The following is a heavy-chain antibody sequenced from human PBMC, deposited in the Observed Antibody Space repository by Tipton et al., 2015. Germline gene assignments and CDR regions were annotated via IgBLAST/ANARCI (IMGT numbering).Heavy chain of an antibody. CDR3: ARARGRHGGLFDS. V-gene: IGHV4-59*01. Sequence: TLSLTCTVSGGSISSYYWSWIRQPPGKGLEWIGYIQHSGSTNYNPSLKSRVTISVDTSKTQFSLKMSSVTASDTAVYYCARARGRHGGLFDSWGQGILVTVSS. J-gene: IGHJ4*02. CDR2: IQHSGST. D-gene: IGHD4-23*01. CDR1: GGSISSYY.